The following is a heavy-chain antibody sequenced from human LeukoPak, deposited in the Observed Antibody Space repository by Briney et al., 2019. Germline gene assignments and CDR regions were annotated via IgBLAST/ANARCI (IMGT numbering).Heavy chain of an antibody. Sequence: GASVKVSCKASGYTFSSYGITWVRQAPGQGLEWMGWISAYNGNTHYAQKVQGRVTMTTDTSTSTAYMELRSLRSDDTAVYYCAREKPPSYYYDSSGSRGFDIWGQGTMVTVSS. V-gene: IGHV1-18*01. CDR1: GYTFSSYG. CDR3: AREKPPSYYYDSSGSRGFDI. CDR2: ISAYNGNT. D-gene: IGHD3-22*01. J-gene: IGHJ3*02.